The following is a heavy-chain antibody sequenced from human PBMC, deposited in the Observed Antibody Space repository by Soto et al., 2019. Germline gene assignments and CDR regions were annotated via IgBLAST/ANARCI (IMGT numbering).Heavy chain of an antibody. CDR2: INAGNGNT. Sequence: ASVKVSCKASGYTFTSYAMHCVRQAPGQRLEWMGWINAGNGNTKYSQKFQGRVTITRDTSASTAYMELRSLRSEDTAVYYCARVPDCSSTSCYSPWFDPWGKGTLVTVSS. D-gene: IGHD2-2*02. CDR3: ARVPDCSSTSCYSPWFDP. CDR1: GYTFTSYA. J-gene: IGHJ5*02. V-gene: IGHV1-3*01.